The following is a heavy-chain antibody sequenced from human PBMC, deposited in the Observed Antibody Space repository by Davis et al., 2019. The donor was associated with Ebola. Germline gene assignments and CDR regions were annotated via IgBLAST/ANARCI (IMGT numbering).Heavy chain of an antibody. CDR1: AGTFSSYA. Sequence: LVTVSCKASAGTFSSYAISRVRQPPGQGLEWMGGIIPIFGTANYAQKLQGRVTITADESTSTAYMELSSLRSEDTAVYYCARDSTFGYTTSLYVADFYVMDVWGQGTTVIVSS. D-gene: IGHD5-12*01. V-gene: IGHV1-69*13. CDR3: ARDSTFGYTTSLYVADFYVMDV. CDR2: IIPIFGTA. J-gene: IGHJ6*02.